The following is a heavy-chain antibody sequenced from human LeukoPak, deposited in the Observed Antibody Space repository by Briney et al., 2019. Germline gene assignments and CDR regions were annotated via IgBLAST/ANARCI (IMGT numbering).Heavy chain of an antibody. D-gene: IGHD6-19*01. V-gene: IGHV4-39*01. J-gene: IGHJ4*02. CDR3: ARLEQWLVGSFDY. CDR2: IYYSGST. Sequence: KTSETLSLTCTVSGYSISSSSYYWGWIRQPPGKGLEWIGSIYYSGSTYYNPSLKSRVTISVDTSKNQFSLKLSSVTAADTAVYYCARLEQWLVGSFDYWGQGTLVTVSS. CDR1: GYSISSSSYY.